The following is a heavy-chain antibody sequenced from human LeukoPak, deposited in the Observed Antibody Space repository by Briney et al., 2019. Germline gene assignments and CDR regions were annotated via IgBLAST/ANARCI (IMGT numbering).Heavy chain of an antibody. J-gene: IGHJ4*02. CDR3: ARLRRAGPDY. V-gene: IGHV4-38-2*01. CDR1: GYSISSGYY. CDR2: IYYSGST. Sequence: SETLSLTCAVSGYSISSGYYWGWIRQPPRKGLEWIGSIYYSGSTYYNPSLKSRVTISVDTSKNQFSLKLSSVTAADTAVYYCARLRRAGPDYWGQGTLVTVSS. D-gene: IGHD6-13*01.